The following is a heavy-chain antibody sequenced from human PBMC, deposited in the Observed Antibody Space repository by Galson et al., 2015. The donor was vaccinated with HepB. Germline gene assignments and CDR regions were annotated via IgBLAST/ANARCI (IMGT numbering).Heavy chain of an antibody. CDR1: GFTFSGSA. V-gene: IGHV3-73*01. Sequence: SLRLSCAASGFTFSGSATHWVRQASGKGLEWVARIRGESNTYATAYAESVKGRFTISRDDSTNTAYLQMNSLKTEDTAVYYCTRLYSPAEDNINYWYYGMDVWGQGTTVTVSS. D-gene: IGHD2-8*02. J-gene: IGHJ6*02. CDR2: IRGESNTYAT. CDR3: TRLYSPAEDNINYWYYGMDV.